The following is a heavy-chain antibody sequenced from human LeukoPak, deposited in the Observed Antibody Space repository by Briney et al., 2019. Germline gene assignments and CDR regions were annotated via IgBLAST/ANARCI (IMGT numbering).Heavy chain of an antibody. CDR3: ARCSGGSCYNPFDY. CDR2: IRADNGNT. J-gene: IGHJ4*02. CDR1: GYTFTSYG. Sequence: ASVKVSCKASGYTFTSYGISWVRQAPGQGLEWMGWIRADNGNTNYAQKLQGRVTMTTDTSTSTAYMELRSLRSDDTAFYYCARCSGGSCYNPFDYWGQGTLVTVSS. D-gene: IGHD2-15*01. V-gene: IGHV1-18*01.